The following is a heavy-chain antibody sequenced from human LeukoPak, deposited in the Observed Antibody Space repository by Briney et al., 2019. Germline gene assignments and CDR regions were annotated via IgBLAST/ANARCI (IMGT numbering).Heavy chain of an antibody. Sequence: GGSLRLSCAASGFTFSSYEMNWVRQAPGKGLDWVSYISSSGSTIYYADSVKGRFTISRDNAKNSLYLQMNSLRAEDTAVYYCARLRYFDWGFDYWGQGTLVTVSS. CDR3: ARLRYFDWGFDY. J-gene: IGHJ4*02. CDR2: ISSSGSTI. D-gene: IGHD3-9*01. V-gene: IGHV3-48*03. CDR1: GFTFSSYE.